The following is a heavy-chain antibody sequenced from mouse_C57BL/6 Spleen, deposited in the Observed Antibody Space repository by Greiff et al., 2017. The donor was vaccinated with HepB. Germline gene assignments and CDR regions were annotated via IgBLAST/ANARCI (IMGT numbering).Heavy chain of an antibody. CDR2: IYPRSGNT. V-gene: IGHV1-81*01. D-gene: IGHD2-4*01. J-gene: IGHJ4*01. CDR3: ARYDYGVGEYAMDY. Sequence: VQLQQSGAELARPGASVKLSCKASGYTFTSYGISWVKQRTGQGLEWIGEIYPRSGNTYYNEKFKGKATLTADKSSSTAYMELRSLASEDSAVYFCARYDYGVGEYAMDYWGQGTSVTVSS. CDR1: GYTFTSYG.